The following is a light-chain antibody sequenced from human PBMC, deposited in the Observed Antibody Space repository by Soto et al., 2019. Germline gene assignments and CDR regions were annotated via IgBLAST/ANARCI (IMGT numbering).Light chain of an antibody. V-gene: IGKV1-39*01. Sequence: DIQMTQSPSSLSASVGDRVTITCRASQSISTYLNWYQQKPGEAPKLLISVASTLQSGVPSRFSGSGSGTVFTFTISSLNPEDFATYVWHQSSTTPPTFGGGTRVEFK. CDR2: VAS. CDR3: HQSSTTPPT. CDR1: QSISTY. J-gene: IGKJ4*01.